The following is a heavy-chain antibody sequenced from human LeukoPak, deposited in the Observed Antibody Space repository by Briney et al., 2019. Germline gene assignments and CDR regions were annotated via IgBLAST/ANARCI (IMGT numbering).Heavy chain of an antibody. J-gene: IGHJ4*02. CDR1: GYTFSDYY. CDR2: INPNSVGT. V-gene: IGHV1-2*02. D-gene: IGHD3-22*01. Sequence: ASVTLSCKASGYTFSDYYMHWVRQAPGQGLEWMGWINPNSVGTNYAQKFQGTGTMTRDTSISTAYIALSSLRSDDTAVYYCARERGDYYYDSGAPFDYWGQGTLVTVSS. CDR3: ARERGDYYYDSGAPFDY.